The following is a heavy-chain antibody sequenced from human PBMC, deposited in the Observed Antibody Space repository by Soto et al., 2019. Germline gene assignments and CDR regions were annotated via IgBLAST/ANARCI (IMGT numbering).Heavy chain of an antibody. J-gene: IGHJ5*02. CDR3: ARVPGP. Sequence: PSETLSLTCAVSGGSISSGGYSWSLIRQPPGKGLEWIGYISHSGSTYYNPSLKSRVTISVDRSKNQFSLKLSSVTAADTAVYYCARVPGPWGQGTLVTVSS. CDR2: ISHSGST. V-gene: IGHV4-30-2*01. CDR1: GGSISSGGYS.